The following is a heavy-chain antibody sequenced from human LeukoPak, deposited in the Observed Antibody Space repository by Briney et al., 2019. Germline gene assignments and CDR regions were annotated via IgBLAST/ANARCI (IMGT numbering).Heavy chain of an antibody. Sequence: SSETLSLTCTVSGGSISSNNYYWGWIRQPPGKGLEWIGSMYYSGSTYYNPSLKSRVTISVDTSKNQFSLKLSSVTAADTAVYYCAREKGMVRGVVSHDYWGQGTLVTVSS. CDR2: MYYSGST. D-gene: IGHD3-10*01. J-gene: IGHJ4*02. CDR1: GGSISSNNYY. V-gene: IGHV4-39*07. CDR3: AREKGMVRGVVSHDY.